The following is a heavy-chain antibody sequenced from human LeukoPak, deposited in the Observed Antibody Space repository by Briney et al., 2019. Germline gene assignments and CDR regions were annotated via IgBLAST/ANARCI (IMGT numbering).Heavy chain of an antibody. Sequence: SETLSLTCAVYGGSFSGYYWSWIRQPPGKGLEWIGEINHSGSTNYNPSLKSRVTMSVDTSKNQFSLKLSSVTAADTAVYYCASMYSGTYFDYWGQGTLVTVSS. CDR3: ASMYSGTYFDY. D-gene: IGHD1-26*01. CDR2: INHSGST. J-gene: IGHJ4*02. V-gene: IGHV4-34*01. CDR1: GGSFSGYY.